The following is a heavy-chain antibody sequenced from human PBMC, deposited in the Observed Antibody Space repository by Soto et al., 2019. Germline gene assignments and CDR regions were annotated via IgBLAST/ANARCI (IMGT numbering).Heavy chain of an antibody. CDR3: PAGTPAVAGIQVH. V-gene: IGHV3-7*03. CDR1: GFIFSNYW. J-gene: IGHJ4*02. CDR2: IKVDGSEK. Sequence: GGSLRLSCAASGFIFSNYWMSWVRQAPGKGLEGVANIKVDGSEKYYVDSVKGRFTISRDNAKNSLYLQMNRLRVEDTAVYYCPAGTPAVAGIQVHWGQGSLVTVSS. D-gene: IGHD6-19*01.